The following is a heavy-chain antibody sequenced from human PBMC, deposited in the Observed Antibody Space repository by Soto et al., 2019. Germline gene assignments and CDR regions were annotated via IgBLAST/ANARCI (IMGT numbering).Heavy chain of an antibody. CDR3: ARDRNGSSRWGEFEY. D-gene: IGHD6-13*01. Sequence: QVQLVESGGGVVQPGRSLRLSCAASGFTFSSYAMHWVRQAPGKGLEWVAVISYDGSNKYYADSVKGRFTISRDNSKNTLYLKMNSLRAEDTAVYYGARDRNGSSRWGEFEYWGQGTLVTVSS. CDR1: GFTFSSYA. CDR2: ISYDGSNK. J-gene: IGHJ4*02. V-gene: IGHV3-30*14.